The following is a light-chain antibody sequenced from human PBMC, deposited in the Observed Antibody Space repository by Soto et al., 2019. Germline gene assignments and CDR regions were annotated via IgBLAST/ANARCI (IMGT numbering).Light chain of an antibody. CDR2: EVS. Sequence: QSALTQPAFVSGSPGQSITISCTGTSSDVGGYNYVSWYQHPPGKAPKLMISEVSNRPSGVSNRFSGSKSGNTASLTISGLQAEDEADYYCCSYAGSSTPYVFGTGTKVTVL. J-gene: IGLJ1*01. CDR1: SSDVGGYNY. CDR3: CSYAGSSTPYV. V-gene: IGLV2-14*01.